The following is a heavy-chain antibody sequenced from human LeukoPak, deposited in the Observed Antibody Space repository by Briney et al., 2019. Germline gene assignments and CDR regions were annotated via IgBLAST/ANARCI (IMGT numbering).Heavy chain of an antibody. CDR1: GDSISSTNYY. V-gene: IGHV4-39*07. J-gene: IGHJ6*03. Sequence: SETLSLTCTVSGDSISSTNYYWGWIRQPPGKGLEWIGSIYYSGSTYYNPSLESRVTISVDTSKNQFSLKLSSVTAADTAVYYCASLGGASNPRGYYYYYMDVWGKGTTVTVSS. CDR2: IYYSGST. CDR3: ASLGGASNPRGYYYYYMDV. D-gene: IGHD1-26*01.